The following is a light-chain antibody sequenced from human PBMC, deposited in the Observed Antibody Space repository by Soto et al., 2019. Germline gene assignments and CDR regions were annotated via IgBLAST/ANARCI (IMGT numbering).Light chain of an antibody. V-gene: IGKV3-11*01. CDR3: QQRSNWPPT. Sequence: EIVLTQSPATLSLVPGERATLSCRASQSVRSYLAWYQQKPGQAPRLLIYDASNRATGIPARFSGSGPGTDFTLTISSLEPEDFAVFYCQQRSNWPPTFGGGTKVEI. CDR2: DAS. J-gene: IGKJ4*01. CDR1: QSVRSY.